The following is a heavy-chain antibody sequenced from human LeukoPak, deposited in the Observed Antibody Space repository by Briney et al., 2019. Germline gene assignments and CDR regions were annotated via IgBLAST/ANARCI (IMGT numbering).Heavy chain of an antibody. J-gene: IGHJ5*02. D-gene: IGHD6-19*01. CDR1: GFTLSNYW. CDR3: AKGDSSGWYLSWFDP. CDR2: INADGSSA. Sequence: GGSLRLSCAASGFTLSNYWMHWVRQAPGKGLVWVSRINADGSSASYADSVKGRFTISRDNAKNTLYLQMNSLRAEDTAVYYCAKGDSSGWYLSWFDPWGQGTLVTVSS. V-gene: IGHV3-74*01.